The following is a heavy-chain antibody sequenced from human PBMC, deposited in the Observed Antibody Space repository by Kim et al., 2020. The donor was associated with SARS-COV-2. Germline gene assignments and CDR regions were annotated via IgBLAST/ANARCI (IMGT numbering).Heavy chain of an antibody. J-gene: IGHJ6*02. Sequence: LNSRVTISVDTSKNQFSLKRSSVTAADTAVYYCARGRNWEPNYYYGMDVWGQGTTVTVSS. CDR3: ARGRNWEPNYYYGMDV. D-gene: IGHD7-27*01. V-gene: IGHV4-34*01.